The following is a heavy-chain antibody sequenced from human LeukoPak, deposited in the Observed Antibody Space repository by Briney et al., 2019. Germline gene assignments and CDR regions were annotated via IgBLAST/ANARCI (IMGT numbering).Heavy chain of an antibody. Sequence: PGGSLRLSCAASGFTFSNYEINWVRQAPGKGLEWLSYISNSGSNIYYADSVKGRFTISRDNAKNSLYLQMNSLRAEDAAVYYCARGLYWFDPWGQGTLVTVSS. CDR1: GFTFSNYE. V-gene: IGHV3-48*03. CDR2: ISNSGSNI. CDR3: ARGLYWFDP. J-gene: IGHJ5*02.